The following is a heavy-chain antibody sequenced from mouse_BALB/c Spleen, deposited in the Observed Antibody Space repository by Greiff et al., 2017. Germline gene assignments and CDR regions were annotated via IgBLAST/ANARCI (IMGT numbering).Heavy chain of an antibody. V-gene: IGHV5-4*02. CDR3: ARGWATVVATPFDY. CDR1: GFTFSDYY. J-gene: IGHJ2*01. Sequence: EVQGVESGGGLVKPGGSLKLSCAASGFTFSDYYMYWVRQTPEKRLEWVATISDGGSYTYYPDSVKGRFTISRDNAKNNLYLQMSSLKSEDTAMYYCARGWATVVATPFDYWGQGTTLTVSS. CDR2: ISDGGSYT. D-gene: IGHD1-1*01.